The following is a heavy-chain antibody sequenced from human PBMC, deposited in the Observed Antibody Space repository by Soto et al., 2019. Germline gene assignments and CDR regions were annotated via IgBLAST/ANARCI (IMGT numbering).Heavy chain of an antibody. CDR3: ASGLRGVLDY. D-gene: IGHD5-12*01. V-gene: IGHV3-33*01. CDR1: GFNFGNFG. Sequence: PVVSLRLSCVASGFNFGNFGMHWVRQAPGKGLEWLTVISNDENIKQDSVRGRFAIARDNSKNTLYLHLTSLRAEDTAIYYCASGLRGVLDYWGQGTLVTVSS. J-gene: IGHJ4*02. CDR2: ISNDENIK.